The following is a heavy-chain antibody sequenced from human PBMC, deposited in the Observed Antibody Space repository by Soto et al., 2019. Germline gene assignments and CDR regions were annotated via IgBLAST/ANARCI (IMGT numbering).Heavy chain of an antibody. CDR2: INAGNGNT. CDR1: GYTFTSYV. V-gene: IGHV1-3*01. Sequence: GASVKVSCKASGYTFTSYVMHWVRQAPGQRLEWMGWINAGNGNTKYSHKFQGRVTITRDTSASTAYMELSSLRSEDTAVYYCARSGDYVACWANWYFDLWGRGTLVTVSS. CDR3: ARSGDYVACWANWYFDL. J-gene: IGHJ2*01. D-gene: IGHD4-17*01.